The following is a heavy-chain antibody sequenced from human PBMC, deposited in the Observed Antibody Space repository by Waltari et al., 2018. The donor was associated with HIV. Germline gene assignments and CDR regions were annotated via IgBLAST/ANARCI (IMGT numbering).Heavy chain of an antibody. CDR3: ATAQICSTPSCYDY. Sequence: QVQLVQSGAEVKKPGASVKFSCKVSGYTLTELPMHWVRKAPGKGREGMGGFDPEDAETIYAQKFQGRVTMTEDTSTDTAYMELSSLRSEDTALYYCATAQICSTPSCYDYWGQGTLVTVSS. J-gene: IGHJ4*02. CDR2: FDPEDAET. CDR1: GYTLTELP. V-gene: IGHV1-24*01. D-gene: IGHD2-2*01.